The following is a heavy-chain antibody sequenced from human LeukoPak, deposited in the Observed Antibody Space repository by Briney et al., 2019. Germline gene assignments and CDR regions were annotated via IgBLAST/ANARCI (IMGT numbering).Heavy chain of an antibody. D-gene: IGHD2-21*01. CDR2: FSRNGVTT. CDR3: AKEKDTIYFDL. J-gene: IGHJ3*01. Sequence: GGSLRLSCVGSGFKFRAFTMHWVRQAPGRGLEWVSLFSRNGVTTFYADSVRGRFTISRDNSENSVYLQMDSLTTEDTAVYYCAKEKDTIYFDLWGQGTLVTASA. CDR1: GFKFRAFT. V-gene: IGHV3-43*01.